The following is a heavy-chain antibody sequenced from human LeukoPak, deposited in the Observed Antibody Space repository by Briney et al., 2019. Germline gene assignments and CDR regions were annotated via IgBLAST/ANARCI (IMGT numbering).Heavy chain of an antibody. CDR3: ASADYDDYYIDF. CDR1: GGSMSTYY. Sequence: SETLSLTCTVSGGSMSTYYCSWIRQPAGKGLEWIGYIYYSGMTNNNPSLKSRVTISLDTSKNQFSLKLSSVTAADTAVYYCASADYDDYYIDFWGQGTLVTVSS. V-gene: IGHV4-59*01. D-gene: IGHD4-17*01. J-gene: IGHJ4*02. CDR2: IYYSGMT.